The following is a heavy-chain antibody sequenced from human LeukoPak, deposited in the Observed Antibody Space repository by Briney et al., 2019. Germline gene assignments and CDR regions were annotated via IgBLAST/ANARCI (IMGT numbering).Heavy chain of an antibody. Sequence: GGSLKLSCAASGFTFSGSAMHWVRQASGKGLEWVGRIRSKANGYTTAYGASVKGRFTISRDDSQRATYVQMNSLKIEDTAVYYCTRLAGGDAFDNWGPGTMVTVSS. CDR2: IRSKANGYTT. CDR3: TRLAGGDAFDN. J-gene: IGHJ3*02. CDR1: GFTFSGSA. D-gene: IGHD2-15*01. V-gene: IGHV3-73*01.